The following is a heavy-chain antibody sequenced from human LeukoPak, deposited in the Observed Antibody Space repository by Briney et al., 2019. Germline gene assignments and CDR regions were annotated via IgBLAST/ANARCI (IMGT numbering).Heavy chain of an antibody. CDR3: ATRDPYYYYMDV. CDR2: ISGSGGST. Sequence: GGSLRLSRAASGFTFSSYAMSWVRQAPGKGLEWVSAISGSGGSTYYADSVKGRFTISRDNSKNTLYLQMNSLGAEDTAVYYCATRDPYYYYMDVWGKGTTVTVSS. J-gene: IGHJ6*03. D-gene: IGHD5-24*01. V-gene: IGHV3-23*01. CDR1: GFTFSSYA.